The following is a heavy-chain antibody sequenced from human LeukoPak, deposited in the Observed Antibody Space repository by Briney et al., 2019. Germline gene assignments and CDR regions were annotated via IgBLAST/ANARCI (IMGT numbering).Heavy chain of an antibody. CDR2: INTNTGNP. Sequence: GASVKVSCKASGYTFTSYAMNWVRQAPGQGLEWMGWINTNTGNPTYAQGFTGRFVFSLDTSVSTAYLQISSLKAEDTAVYYCASHMDTATPYYYYYMDVWGKGTTVTVSS. CDR1: GYTFTSYA. CDR3: ASHMDTATPYYYYYMDV. V-gene: IGHV7-4-1*02. J-gene: IGHJ6*03. D-gene: IGHD5-18*01.